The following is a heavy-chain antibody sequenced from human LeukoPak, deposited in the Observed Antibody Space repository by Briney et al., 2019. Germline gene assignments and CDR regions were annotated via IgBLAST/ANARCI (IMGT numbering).Heavy chain of an antibody. CDR3: AKVLVLVSANRYYFDY. J-gene: IGHJ4*02. CDR1: GFTFSSYG. Sequence: GRSLRLSCAATGFTFSSYGMHWVRQAPGKGQEWVAVISNDGSNRYYVDSVEGRFTISRDNSKNTLYLQMNSLRAEDTAVYYCAKVLVLVSANRYYFDYWGQGTLVTVSS. V-gene: IGHV3-30*18. CDR2: ISNDGSNR. D-gene: IGHD2-15*01.